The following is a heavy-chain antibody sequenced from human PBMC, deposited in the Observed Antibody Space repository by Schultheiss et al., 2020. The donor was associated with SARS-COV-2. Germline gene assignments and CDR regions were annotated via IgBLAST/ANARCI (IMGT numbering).Heavy chain of an antibody. V-gene: IGHV4-59*01. CDR2: IYYSGST. Sequence: GSLRLSCTVSGGSISSYFWSWIRQPPGKGLEWIGYIYYSGSTSYNPSLKSRVTISVDTSKNQFSLKLRSVTAADTAVYYCARDQTTVYAFDIWGQGTMVTVSS. CDR3: ARDQTTVYAFDI. J-gene: IGHJ3*02. CDR1: GGSISSYF. D-gene: IGHD4-17*01.